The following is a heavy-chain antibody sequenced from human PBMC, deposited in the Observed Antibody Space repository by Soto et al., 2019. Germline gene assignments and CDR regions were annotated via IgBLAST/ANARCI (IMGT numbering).Heavy chain of an antibody. CDR3: ARFPRGYSYGHFDY. CDR2: IYYSGST. J-gene: IGHJ4*02. D-gene: IGHD5-18*01. Sequence: PSDTLSLTCTVSDSSTSSYYWSWFRQPPGKGLEWIGYIYYSGSTNYNPSLKSRVTISVDTSKNQFSLKLSSVTAADTAVYYCARFPRGYSYGHFDYWGQGTLVTVS. V-gene: IGHV4-59*07. CDR1: DSSTSSYY.